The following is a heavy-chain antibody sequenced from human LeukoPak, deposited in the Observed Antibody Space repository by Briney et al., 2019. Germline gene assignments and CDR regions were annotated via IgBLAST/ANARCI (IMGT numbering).Heavy chain of an antibody. V-gene: IGHV5-51*01. CDR3: ARIALRYCSSTSCYFFDY. J-gene: IGHJ4*02. CDR1: GYSFTSYW. CDR2: IYPGDSDT. D-gene: IGHD2-2*01. Sequence: GESLKISCKGSGYSFTSYWIGWVRQMPGKGLEWMGIIYPGDSDTRYSPSFQGQVTISADKSISTVYLQWSSLKASDTAMYYCARIALRYCSSTSCYFFDYWGQGTLVTVSS.